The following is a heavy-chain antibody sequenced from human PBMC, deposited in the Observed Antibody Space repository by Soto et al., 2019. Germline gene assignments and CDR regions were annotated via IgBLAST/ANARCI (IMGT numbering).Heavy chain of an antibody. D-gene: IGHD2-8*01. J-gene: IGHJ4*02. V-gene: IGHV3-48*02. CDR1: GFTFSTSS. Sequence: EVQLVESGGGLVQPGGSLRLSCAASGFTFSTSSMSWVRQAPGKGLEWISYIRSSSTTIYYADSVKGRFTISRDNAKNSLYLQMDGLRDEDTAVYYCARDREWAFDYWGQGTLVTVSS. CDR2: IRSSSTTI. CDR3: ARDREWAFDY.